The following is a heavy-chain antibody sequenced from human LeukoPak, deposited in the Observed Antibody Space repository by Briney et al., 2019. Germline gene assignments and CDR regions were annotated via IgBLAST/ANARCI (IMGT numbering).Heavy chain of an antibody. Sequence: SETLSLTCTVSGGSVSSGSYYWSWIRQPPGKGLEWIGSIYYSGSTYYNPSLKSRVTISVDTSKNQFSLKLSSVTAADTAVYYCASAAAAGIVDYWGQGTLVTVSS. V-gene: IGHV4-39*01. CDR1: GGSVSSGSYY. CDR2: IYYSGST. CDR3: ASAAAAGIVDY. D-gene: IGHD6-13*01. J-gene: IGHJ4*02.